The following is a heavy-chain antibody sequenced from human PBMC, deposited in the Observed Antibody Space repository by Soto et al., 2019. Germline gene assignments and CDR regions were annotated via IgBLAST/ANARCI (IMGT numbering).Heavy chain of an antibody. CDR1: GFTFNNYD. CDR3: ARNGSGLDC. V-gene: IGHV3-13*01. Sequence: EMQLVESGGGLVQPGGSLRLSCAASGFTFNNYDIYWVRQATGKGLEWVSTIGRAGDTYYSDSVKGRFTISRDVAENSLYLQMNSLKAGDTAVYYCARNGSGLDCWGQGTLVTVSS. CDR2: IGRAGDT. D-gene: IGHD2-15*01. J-gene: IGHJ4*02.